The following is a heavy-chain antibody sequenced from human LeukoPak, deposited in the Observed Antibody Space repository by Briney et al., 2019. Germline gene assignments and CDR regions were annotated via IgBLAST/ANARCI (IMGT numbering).Heavy chain of an antibody. J-gene: IGHJ4*02. CDR2: IHSSGST. CDR3: ARVGRGDHTWGSYYCDH. Sequence: PSETLSLTCTVPGGSISNYYWSWIRQPAGKGLEWIGRIHSSGSTNYNPSLKSRVTISVDKSKNQFSLKLTSVTAADTAVYYCARVGRGDHTWGSYYCDHWGQGTLVSVSS. D-gene: IGHD3-16*01. V-gene: IGHV4-4*07. CDR1: GGSISNYY.